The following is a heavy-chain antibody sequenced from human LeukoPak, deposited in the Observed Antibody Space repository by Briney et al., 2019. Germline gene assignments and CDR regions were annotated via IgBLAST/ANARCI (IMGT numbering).Heavy chain of an antibody. CDR3: AKRAAISSGYFDV. Sequence: PGGSLRLSCAASGFTFSSYGMSWVRQAPGKGLECVSTISGSGGSTYYAGSVKGRFTISRDNSKNTLYLEMNSLRAEDTAVYYCAKRAAISSGYFDVWGQGTMVTVSS. CDR2: ISGSGGST. D-gene: IGHD2-2*02. CDR1: GFTFSSYG. J-gene: IGHJ3*01. V-gene: IGHV3-23*01.